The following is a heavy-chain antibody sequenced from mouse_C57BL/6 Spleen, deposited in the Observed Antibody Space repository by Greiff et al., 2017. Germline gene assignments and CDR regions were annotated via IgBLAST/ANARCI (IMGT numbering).Heavy chain of an antibody. J-gene: IGHJ1*03. CDR1: GFTFSDFY. CDR2: SRNKANDYTT. CDR3: ARSDGYFLYWYFDV. V-gene: IGHV7-1*01. D-gene: IGHD2-3*01. Sequence: DVKLVESGGGLVQSGRSLRLSCATSGFTFSDFYMEWVRQAPGKGLEWIAASRNKANDYTTEYSASVKGRFIVSRDTSQSILYLQMNALRAEDTAIYYCARSDGYFLYWYFDVWGTGTTVTVSS.